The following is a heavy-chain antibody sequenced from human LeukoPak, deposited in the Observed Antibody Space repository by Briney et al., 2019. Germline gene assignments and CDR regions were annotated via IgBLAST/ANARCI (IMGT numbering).Heavy chain of an antibody. D-gene: IGHD1-26*01. CDR1: GFTFSGYA. CDR3: VIGPRQKRGLNTY. Sequence: PGGSLRLSCAASGFTFSGYAMSWVRQAPGKGLEWVSGISNSGGTTYYADSVKGRFTISRDNSKNTLYLQMNSLRAEDTALYYCVIGPRQKRGLNTYWGQGTLVTVSS. J-gene: IGHJ4*02. V-gene: IGHV3-23*01. CDR2: ISNSGGTT.